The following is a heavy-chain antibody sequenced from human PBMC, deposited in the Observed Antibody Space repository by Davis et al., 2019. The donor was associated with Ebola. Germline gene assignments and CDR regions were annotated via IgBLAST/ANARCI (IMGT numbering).Heavy chain of an antibody. J-gene: IGHJ4*02. CDR1: GFTFNSFG. V-gene: IGHV3-30*18. D-gene: IGHD5-18*01. CDR2: ISYDGSYM. Sequence: GGSLRLSCAASGFTFNSFGMDWVRQAPGKGLEWVAFISYDGSYMEYADSVKGRFTISRDNSKNTLYLQMNSLKPEDTAMYNCAKGRGYNYGPQAFDYWGQGSLVTVSS. CDR3: AKGRGYNYGPQAFDY.